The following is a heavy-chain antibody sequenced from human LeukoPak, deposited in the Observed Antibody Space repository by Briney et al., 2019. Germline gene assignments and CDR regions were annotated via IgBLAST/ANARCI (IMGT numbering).Heavy chain of an antibody. CDR1: GGSISSHY. V-gene: IGHV4-59*11. CDR3: ARLYDSSTYTNWLDP. Sequence: SETLSLTCTVSGGSISSHYWSWIRQPLGKGLEWIGYIYYSGSTKHNPSLKSRVTISVDTSNNQFSLKLSSVTAADTAVYYCARLYDSSTYTNWLDPWGQGTLVTVSS. J-gene: IGHJ5*02. D-gene: IGHD3-22*01. CDR2: IYYSGST.